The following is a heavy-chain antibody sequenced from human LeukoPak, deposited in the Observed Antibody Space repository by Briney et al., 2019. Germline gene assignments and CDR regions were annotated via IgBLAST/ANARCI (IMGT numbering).Heavy chain of an antibody. Sequence: PGGSLRLSCAASGFTVSSNYMSWVRQAPGKGLEWVSSISGSGSSTYYADSVKGRFTISRDNSKNTLNLQMNSLRAEDTAVYYCAKDQGSSWPKYYYGMDVWGQGTTVTVSS. J-gene: IGHJ6*02. CDR2: ISGSGSST. CDR3: AKDQGSSWPKYYYGMDV. CDR1: GFTVSSNY. V-gene: IGHV3-23*01. D-gene: IGHD6-13*01.